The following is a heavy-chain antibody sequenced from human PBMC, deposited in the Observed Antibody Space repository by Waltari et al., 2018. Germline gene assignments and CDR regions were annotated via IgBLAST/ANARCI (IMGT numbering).Heavy chain of an antibody. CDR1: GFTFSSYT. CDR3: AREWGVMVGTAGFYFDY. J-gene: IGHJ4*02. V-gene: IGHV3-21*01. Sequence: EVQLVGSGGGLVKPGGSLRLSCAASGFTFSSYTMNWVRQAPGEGLVWVSSISSGSSYIYYADSGKGRFTISRDNAKNSLYLQMNSLRVEDTAVYYCAREWGVMVGTAGFYFDYWGQGALVTVSS. D-gene: IGHD2-15*01. CDR2: ISSGSSYI.